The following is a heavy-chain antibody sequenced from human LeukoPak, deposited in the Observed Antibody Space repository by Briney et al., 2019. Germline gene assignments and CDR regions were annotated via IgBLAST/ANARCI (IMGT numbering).Heavy chain of an antibody. CDR2: INHGGST. CDR1: GGSFSGYY. Sequence: SETLSLTCAVYGGSFSGYYWSWIRQPPGKGLEWIGEINHGGSTNYNPSLKSRVTISVDTSKNQFSLKLSSVTAADTAVYYCARGVGLYYDYVWGSYRYYDYWGQGTLVTVSS. CDR3: ARGVGLYYDYVWGSYRYYDY. J-gene: IGHJ4*02. D-gene: IGHD3-16*02. V-gene: IGHV4-34*01.